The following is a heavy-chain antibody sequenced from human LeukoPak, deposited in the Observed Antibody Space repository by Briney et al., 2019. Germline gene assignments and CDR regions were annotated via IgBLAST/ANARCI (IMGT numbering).Heavy chain of an antibody. CDR3: ARGGGLDV. V-gene: IGHV3-7*03. CDR1: GFTFSSYW. Sequence: GGSLRLSCAASGFTFSSYWMNWARQAPGKGLEWVASVNHNGNVNYYVDSVKGRFTISRDNAKNSLYLQMSNLRAEDTAVYFCARGGGLDVWGQGATVTVSS. J-gene: IGHJ6*02. D-gene: IGHD3-16*01. CDR2: VNHNGNVN.